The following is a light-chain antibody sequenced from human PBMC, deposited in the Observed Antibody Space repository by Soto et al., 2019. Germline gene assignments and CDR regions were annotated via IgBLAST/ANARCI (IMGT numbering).Light chain of an antibody. V-gene: IGLV1-51*01. Sequence: QSVLTQPPSVSAAPGQKVSISCSGSSSNIANNYVSWYQHLPRTAPKLLIYDNDKRPSGIPARFSASKSGTSATLGISGLQTGDEAVYFCASWDGSLTTVVFGGGTKLTVL. CDR1: SSNIANNY. CDR3: ASWDGSLTTVV. J-gene: IGLJ3*02. CDR2: DND.